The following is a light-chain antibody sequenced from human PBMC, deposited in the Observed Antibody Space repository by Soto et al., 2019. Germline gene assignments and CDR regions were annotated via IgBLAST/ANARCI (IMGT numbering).Light chain of an antibody. CDR2: GAY. J-gene: IGKJ1*01. Sequence: EIVLTQSPGTLSLSPGERATLSCRASQSVSSSYLAWYQQKPGQAPSLLIYGAYTRATGIPARFSGSGSGTDFTLTISSLQSEDFAVYYCQHYNYWPPKTFGQGTKV. CDR3: QHYNYWPPKT. V-gene: IGKV3-15*01. CDR1: QSVSSSY.